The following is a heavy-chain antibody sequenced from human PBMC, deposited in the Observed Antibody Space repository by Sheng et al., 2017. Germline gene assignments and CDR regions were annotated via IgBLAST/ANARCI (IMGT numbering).Heavy chain of an antibody. CDR1: GFTVSSNY. CDR2: IYSGGST. D-gene: IGHD3-10*01. V-gene: IGHV3-66*02. J-gene: IGHJ5*02. CDR3: ARVRSRRGYYYGSGSRPGWFDP. Sequence: EVQLVESGGGLVQPGGSLRLSCAASGFTVSSNYMSWVRQAPGKGLEWVSVIYSGGSTYYADSVKGRFTISRDNSKNTLYLQMNSLRAEDTAVYYCARVRSRRGYYYGSGSRPGWFDPWGQGTLVTVSS.